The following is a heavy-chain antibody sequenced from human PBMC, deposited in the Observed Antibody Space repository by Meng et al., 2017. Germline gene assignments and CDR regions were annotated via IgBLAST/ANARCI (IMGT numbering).Heavy chain of an antibody. Sequence: GESLKISCAASGFTFSCYRMNWVRQAPGKGMEWVSSISSSSSYIYYADSVKGRFTISRVNAKNSLYLQMNSLRAEDTAVYYCARDGARDSSGYGIDYWGQGTLVTVSS. V-gene: IGHV3-21*01. J-gene: IGHJ4*02. D-gene: IGHD3-22*01. CDR3: ARDGARDSSGYGIDY. CDR2: ISSSSSYI. CDR1: GFTFSCYR.